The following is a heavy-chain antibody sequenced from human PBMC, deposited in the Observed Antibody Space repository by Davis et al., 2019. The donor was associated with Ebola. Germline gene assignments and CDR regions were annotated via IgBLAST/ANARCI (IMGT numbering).Heavy chain of an antibody. Sequence: MPSETLSLTCTVSGYSISSGYFWGWIRQPPGKGLEWIGTVYHSGSTYYYTSLKSRVTISVDTSKNQFSLKLTSVTAADTAVYYCAREKVWSGYYNYYYGMDVWGQGTTVTVSS. D-gene: IGHD3-3*01. J-gene: IGHJ6*02. CDR3: AREKVWSGYYNYYYGMDV. CDR2: VYHSGST. CDR1: GYSISSGYF. V-gene: IGHV4-38-2*02.